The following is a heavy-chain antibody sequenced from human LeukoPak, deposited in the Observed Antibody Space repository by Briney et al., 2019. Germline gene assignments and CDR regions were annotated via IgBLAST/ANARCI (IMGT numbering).Heavy chain of an antibody. CDR2: IIPIFGTA. Sequence: SVKVSCKASGGTFSSYAISWVRQAPGQGLEWMGGIIPIFGTANYAQKFQGRVTITADKSTSTAYMELSSLRSEDTAVYYCARGNYYGYNWFDPWGQGTLVTVSS. V-gene: IGHV1-69*06. CDR3: ARGNYYGYNWFDP. D-gene: IGHD3-10*01. CDR1: GGTFSSYA. J-gene: IGHJ5*02.